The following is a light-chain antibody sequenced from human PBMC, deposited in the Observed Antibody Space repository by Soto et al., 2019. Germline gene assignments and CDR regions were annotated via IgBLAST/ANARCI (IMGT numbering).Light chain of an antibody. CDR3: QQTYSTLSLT. Sequence: DIQMTQSPSSLSASVGDRVTITCRASESIARHLNWYQQKPGKAPKLLIYAASSLQNGVPSRFRGGGSGTDFTLTISNLQPEDFATYYSQQTYSTLSLTFGPGTRLEIK. CDR1: ESIARH. J-gene: IGKJ5*01. V-gene: IGKV1-39*01. CDR2: AAS.